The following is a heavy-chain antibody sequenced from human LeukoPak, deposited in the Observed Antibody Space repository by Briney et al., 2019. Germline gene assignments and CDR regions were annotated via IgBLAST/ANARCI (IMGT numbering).Heavy chain of an antibody. V-gene: IGHV1-2*06. J-gene: IGHJ6*02. CDR3: ARVGPPAASGMDV. CDR2: INPNSGGT. CDR1: GYTFTGYD. Sequence: RASVKVSCKASGYTFTGYDLHWVRQAPGQGLEWVGRINPNSGGTNYAQKFQGRVTMTRDTSISTAYMELTRLRSDDTAVYYCARVGPPAASGMDVWGQGTTVTVSS. D-gene: IGHD2-2*01.